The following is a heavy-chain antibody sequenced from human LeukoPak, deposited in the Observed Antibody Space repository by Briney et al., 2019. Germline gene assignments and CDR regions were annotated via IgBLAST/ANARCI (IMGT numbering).Heavy chain of an antibody. D-gene: IGHD5-24*01. CDR1: GFTFSNYG. CDR2: ISGGGGST. J-gene: IGHJ4*02. V-gene: IGHV3-23*01. CDR3: AKGRREAYNYYFDY. Sequence: GGSLRLSCAASGFTFSNYGMNWVRQAPGQGLERVSGISGGGGSTYYADSVKGRFTISRDNSKNTLYVQMHSLRAEDTAAYYCAKGRREAYNYYFDYWGQGTLVTVSS.